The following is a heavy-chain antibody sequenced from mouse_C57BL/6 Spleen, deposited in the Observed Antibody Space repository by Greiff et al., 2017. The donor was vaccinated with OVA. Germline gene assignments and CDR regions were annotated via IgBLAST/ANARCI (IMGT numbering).Heavy chain of an antibody. CDR3: ARRYGRSYEGLYY. J-gene: IGHJ2*01. CDR2: INPYNGGT. D-gene: IGHD1-1*01. CDR1: GYTFTDYY. V-gene: IGHV1-19*01. Sequence: EVQLQQSGPVLVKPGASVKMSCKASGYTFTDYYMNWVKQSHGKSLEWIGVINPYNGGTSYNQKFKGKATLTVDKSSSTAYMELNSLTSEDSAVYDCARRYGRSYEGLYYWGQGTTLTVSS.